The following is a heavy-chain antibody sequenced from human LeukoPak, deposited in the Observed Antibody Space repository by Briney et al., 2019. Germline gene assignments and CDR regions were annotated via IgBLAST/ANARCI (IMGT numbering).Heavy chain of an antibody. Sequence: SETLSLTCTVSGGSVSSDHSYWSWIRQPPGTGLEWIAYISYSGSTNHNPSLKSRVIISIDTSKNQFSLKLSSVTAADTAVYYCARGGGSSWYYFDYWGQGNLVTVSS. CDR1: GGSVSSDHSY. CDR2: ISYSGST. V-gene: IGHV4-61*01. D-gene: IGHD6-13*01. CDR3: ARGGGSSWYYFDY. J-gene: IGHJ4*02.